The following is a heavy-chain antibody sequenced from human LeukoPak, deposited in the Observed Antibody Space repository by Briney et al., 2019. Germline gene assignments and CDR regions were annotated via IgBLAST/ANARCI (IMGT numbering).Heavy chain of an antibody. CDR1: GGSISSGSYY. CDR3: ARGRYDFWNGYYRNYYFDY. CDR2: INHSGST. J-gene: IGHJ4*02. D-gene: IGHD3-3*01. V-gene: IGHV4-39*07. Sequence: SQTLSLTCTVSGGSISSGSYYWSWIRQPPGTGLEWIGEINHSGSTNYNPSLKSRVTISVDTSKNQFSLKLSSVTAADTAVYYCARGRYDFWNGYYRNYYFDYWGQGTLVTVSS.